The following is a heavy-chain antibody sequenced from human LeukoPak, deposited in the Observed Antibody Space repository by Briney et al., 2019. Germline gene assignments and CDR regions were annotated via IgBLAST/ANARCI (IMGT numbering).Heavy chain of an antibody. Sequence: SETLSLTCAVSGGSISXXNWWSWVRQPPGXXXXXXXXXYHXGSXXXXXXXXXXXTISVDKSKNQFSLKLSSVTAADTAVYYCARSMIVVVITDYYGMDVWGQGTTVTVSS. J-gene: IGHJ6*02. CDR1: GGSISXXNW. V-gene: IGHV4-4*02. CDR3: ARSMIVVVITDYYGMDV. CDR2: XYHXGSX. D-gene: IGHD3-22*01.